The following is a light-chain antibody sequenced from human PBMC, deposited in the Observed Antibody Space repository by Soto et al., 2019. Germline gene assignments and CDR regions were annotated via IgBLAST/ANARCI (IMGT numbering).Light chain of an antibody. CDR1: QSISTK. Sequence: EIVMTQSPPTLSVSPGERATLSCRASQSISTKVAWYQQKPGQAPSLLIFRASIRASGVPARFSGSGSGTEFTLTISSLQSEDFAVYFCHQYENWPKTFGQGTKVDIK. CDR2: RAS. CDR3: HQYENWPKT. V-gene: IGKV3-15*01. J-gene: IGKJ1*01.